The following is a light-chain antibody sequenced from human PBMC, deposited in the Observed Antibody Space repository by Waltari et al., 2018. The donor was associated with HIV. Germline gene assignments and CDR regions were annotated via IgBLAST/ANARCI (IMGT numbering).Light chain of an antibody. V-gene: IGKV4-1*01. CDR3: QQSSAVPPT. J-gene: IGKJ1*01. CDR1: QTFSYSSMSKTF. Sequence: DILMTQFPDSLALSLGETATISCNSSQTFSYSSMSKTFLAWCQKQPGQPPRLLISGAYKRDSGGPELFSGSGSGTDFTLTISDLQAEDVVFYFCQQSSAVPPTFGPGTKVEVK. CDR2: GAY.